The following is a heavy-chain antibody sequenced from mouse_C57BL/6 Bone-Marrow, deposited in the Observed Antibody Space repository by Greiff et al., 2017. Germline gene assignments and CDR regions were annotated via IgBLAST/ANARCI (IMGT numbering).Heavy chain of an antibody. D-gene: IGHD1-1*01. J-gene: IGHJ4*01. CDR2: IYPGDGDT. V-gene: IGHV1-80*01. Sequence: SGAELVKPGASVKISCKASGYAFSSYWMNWVKQRPGKGLEWIGQIYPGDGDTNYNGKFKGKATLTADKSSSTAYMQLSSLTSEDSAVYFCARWGYGSSHYAMDYWGQGTSVTVSS. CDR1: GYAFSSYW. CDR3: ARWGYGSSHYAMDY.